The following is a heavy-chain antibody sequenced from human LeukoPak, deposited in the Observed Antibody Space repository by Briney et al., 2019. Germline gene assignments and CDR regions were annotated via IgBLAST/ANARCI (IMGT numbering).Heavy chain of an antibody. V-gene: IGHV4-34*01. D-gene: IGHD6-6*01. CDR2: INHSGST. J-gene: IGHJ4*02. Sequence: PSETLSLTCAVYGGSFSGYYWSWIRQPPGKGLEWIGEINHSGSTNYNPSLKSRVTISVDTSKDQFSLKLSSVTAADTAVYYCAVTSSARGDYWGQGTLVTVSS. CDR3: AVTSSARGDY. CDR1: GGSFSGYY.